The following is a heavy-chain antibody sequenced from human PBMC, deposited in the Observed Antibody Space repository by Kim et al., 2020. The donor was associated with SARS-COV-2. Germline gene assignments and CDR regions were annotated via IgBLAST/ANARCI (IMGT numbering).Heavy chain of an antibody. CDR3: AKRRVGAYGFDI. D-gene: IGHD3-16*01. V-gene: IGHV3-23*01. CDR1: GFTFSSFS. Sequence: GGSLRLSCAASGFTFSSFSMSWVRQAPGKGLEWVSAISGSGGSTDYGDSVKGRFTISRDNSKNTLYLQMKSLGAEDTAVYYCAKRRVGAYGFDIWGQGTMVTISS. J-gene: IGHJ3*02. CDR2: ISGSGGST.